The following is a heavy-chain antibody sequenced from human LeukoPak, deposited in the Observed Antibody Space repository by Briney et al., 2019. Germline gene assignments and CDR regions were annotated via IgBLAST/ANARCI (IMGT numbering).Heavy chain of an antibody. D-gene: IGHD3-22*01. V-gene: IGHV3-7*01. Sequence: GGSLRLSCAASGFTFSSYWMTWVRQAPGKGLEWVANIHRDGSEKYYVDSVKGRFTISRDNSKNTLYLQMNSLRAEDTAVYYCARDNYYDSSGYYYVSYYFDYWGQGTLVTVSS. CDR3: ARDNYYDSSGYYYVSYYFDY. CDR2: IHRDGSEK. J-gene: IGHJ4*02. CDR1: GFTFSSYW.